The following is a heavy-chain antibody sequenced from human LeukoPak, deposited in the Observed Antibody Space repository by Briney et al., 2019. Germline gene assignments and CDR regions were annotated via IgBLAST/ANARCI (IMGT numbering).Heavy chain of an antibody. J-gene: IGHJ4*02. CDR2: IKQDGVEK. V-gene: IGHV3-7*01. D-gene: IGHD4-17*01. CDR3: ARDRPLVYGEFDF. Sequence: PGGSLKLSCAAFGFPFRNFWMSWVRQAPGKGLEWVANIKQDGVEKYYVDSVKGRFTISRDNAKNSLYLQMNSLRAEDTAVYYCARDRPLVYGEFDFWGQGTLVTVSS. CDR1: GFPFRNFW.